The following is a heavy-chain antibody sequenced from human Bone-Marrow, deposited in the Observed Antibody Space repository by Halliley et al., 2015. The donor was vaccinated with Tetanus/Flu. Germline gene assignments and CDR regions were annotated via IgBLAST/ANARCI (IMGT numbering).Heavy chain of an antibody. D-gene: IGHD5-18*01. Sequence: TEYAGSVMGRFTISRDNAKNSLYLQMDSLRDEDTASYYCARHFFAFYLRGYNSGHDKSLKFWGQGSLVTVSS. J-gene: IGHJ4*02. CDR2: T. CDR3: ARHFFAFYLRGYNSGHDKSLKF. V-gene: IGHV3-20*03.